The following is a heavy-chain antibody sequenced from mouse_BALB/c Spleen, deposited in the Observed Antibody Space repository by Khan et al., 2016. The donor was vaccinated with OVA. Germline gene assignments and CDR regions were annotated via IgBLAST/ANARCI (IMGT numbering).Heavy chain of an antibody. Sequence: QVQLQQSGAELVRPGVSVKISCKGSGYTFTDYAMHWVKQSHAKSLEWIGVISTHYGDASYNQKFKGKATMTVDKSSSTAYMELARLTSEDSAIYYCARGGSEYRLAYWGQGTLVTVSA. J-gene: IGHJ3*01. V-gene: IGHV1S137*01. D-gene: IGHD1-1*02. CDR3: ARGGSEYRLAY. CDR1: GYTFTDYA. CDR2: ISTHYGDA.